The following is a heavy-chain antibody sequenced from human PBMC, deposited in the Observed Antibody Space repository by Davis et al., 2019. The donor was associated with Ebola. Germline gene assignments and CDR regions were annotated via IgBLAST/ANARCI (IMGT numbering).Heavy chain of an antibody. CDR1: GDSVPSHSAA. J-gene: IGHJ4*02. CDR2: TYYRSKWFV. Sequence: SQTLSLTCSISGDSVPSHSAAWNWIRQSPSRGLEWLERTYYRSKWFVDYAGSVKSRITINPDTSKNQFSLQLTSVTPEDTAVYYCARDPPYDQGYDYWGQGTLVTVSS. D-gene: IGHD3-22*01. V-gene: IGHV6-1*01. CDR3: ARDPPYDQGYDY.